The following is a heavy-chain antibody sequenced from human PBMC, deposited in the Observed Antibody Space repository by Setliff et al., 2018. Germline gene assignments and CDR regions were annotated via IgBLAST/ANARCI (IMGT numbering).Heavy chain of an antibody. Sequence: LRLSCATSGFSFSGYGMHWVRQAPGKGLEWISYISSTSNTMYYADSVKGRFTISRDSAKNSLYLQMDSLRDEDTAVYYCARTCSGSGCYAGLESWGQGTPVTVSS. D-gene: IGHD2-15*01. CDR3: ARTCSGSGCYAGLES. CDR1: GFSFSGYG. V-gene: IGHV3-48*02. CDR2: ISSTSNTM. J-gene: IGHJ4*02.